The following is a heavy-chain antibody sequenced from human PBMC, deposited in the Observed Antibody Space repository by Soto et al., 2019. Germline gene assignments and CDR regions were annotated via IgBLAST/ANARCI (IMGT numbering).Heavy chain of an antibody. V-gene: IGHV4-59*01. Sequence: QVQLQESGPGLVKPSETLSLTCTVSGGSISSYYWSWIRQPPGKGLEWIGYIYYSGSTNYNPSLKSRVTISVDTSKNQFSLKLSSVTAADTAVYYCARGVNWNLGYWGQGTLVTVSS. CDR1: GGSISSYY. J-gene: IGHJ4*02. CDR3: ARGVNWNLGY. D-gene: IGHD1-20*01. CDR2: IYYSGST.